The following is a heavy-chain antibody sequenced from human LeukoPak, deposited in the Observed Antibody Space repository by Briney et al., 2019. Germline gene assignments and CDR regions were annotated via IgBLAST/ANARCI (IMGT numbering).Heavy chain of an antibody. CDR1: GFTVSSNY. D-gene: IGHD2-15*01. V-gene: IGHV3-11*01. J-gene: IGHJ4*02. CDR2: ISSSGSTI. Sequence: PGGSLRLSCAASGFTVSSNYMTWVRQAPGKGLEWVSYISSSGSTIYYADSVKGRFTISRDNAKNSLYLQMNSLRAEDTAVYYCTLQLGYCSGGSCRDYWGQGTLVTVSS. CDR3: TLQLGYCSGGSCRDY.